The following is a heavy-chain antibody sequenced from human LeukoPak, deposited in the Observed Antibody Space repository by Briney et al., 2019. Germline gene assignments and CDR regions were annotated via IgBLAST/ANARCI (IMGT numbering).Heavy chain of an antibody. V-gene: IGHV3-48*03. J-gene: IGHJ4*02. Sequence: GGSLRLSCAASGFTFSSYAMSWVRQAPGRGLEWVSYIGNTGRSIYYVDSVKGRFTVSRDNAKNSLYLQMNSLRAEDTAIYYCVRGGRYFFDYWGQGTLVTVSS. D-gene: IGHD1-14*01. CDR3: VRGGRYFFDY. CDR2: IGNTGRSI. CDR1: GFTFSSYA.